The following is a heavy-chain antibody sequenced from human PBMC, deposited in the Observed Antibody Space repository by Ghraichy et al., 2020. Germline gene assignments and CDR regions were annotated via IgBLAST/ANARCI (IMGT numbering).Heavy chain of an antibody. J-gene: IGHJ3*02. Sequence: GGSLRLSCTASGFTFGDYGMSWFRQAPGKGLDWIGFIRSKSYAGTTSYAASVNGRFSISRDGSSNIAHLRMNSLQTEDTAVYFCAREGPRREPSPDSFDIWGQGTMVTVSS. CDR2: IRSKSYAGTT. CDR1: GFTFGDYG. D-gene: IGHD1-26*01. V-gene: IGHV3-49*01. CDR3: AREGPRREPSPDSFDI.